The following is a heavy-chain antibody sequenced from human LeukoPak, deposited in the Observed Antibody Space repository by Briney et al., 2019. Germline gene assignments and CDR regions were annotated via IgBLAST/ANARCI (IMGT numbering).Heavy chain of an antibody. CDR1: GGSISSSSYY. CDR2: IYYSGST. V-gene: IGHV4-39*01. J-gene: IGHJ4*02. D-gene: IGHD3-10*01. CDR3: ARHGKVLLWFGESPLDY. Sequence: SKTLSLTCTVSGGSISSSSYYWGWIRQPPGKGLEWIGSIYYSGSTYCNPSRKTRVTISVDTSKNQFSLKLSSVTAADTAVYYCARHGKVLLWFGESPLDYWGQGTLVTVSS.